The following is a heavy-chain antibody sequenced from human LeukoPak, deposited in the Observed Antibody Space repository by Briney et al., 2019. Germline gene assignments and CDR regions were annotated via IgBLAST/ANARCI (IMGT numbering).Heavy chain of an antibody. CDR2: MNSISGNR. D-gene: IGHD3-3*01. J-gene: IGHJ6*02. Sequence: ASVKVSCKASGYTFTSYDINWVRQATGQGLEWMGCMNSISGNRGYAQKFQGRVTMTRNTSIGTAYMELSSLRSEDTAVYYCARGLAIFGVVEYYYGMDVWGQGTTVTVSS. CDR3: ARGLAIFGVVEYYYGMDV. CDR1: GYTFTSYD. V-gene: IGHV1-8*01.